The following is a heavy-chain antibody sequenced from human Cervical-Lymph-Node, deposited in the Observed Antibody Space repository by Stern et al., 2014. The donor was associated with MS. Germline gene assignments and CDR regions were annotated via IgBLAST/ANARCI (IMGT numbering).Heavy chain of an antibody. J-gene: IGHJ6*02. CDR3: ARTYSGSYYSYYYGMDV. CDR2: IWYDGSDK. CDR1: GFTFSSYG. D-gene: IGHD1-26*01. Sequence: VQLVESGGGVVQPGRSLRLSCAASGFTFSSYGMHWVRQAPGKGLEWVAVIWYDGSDKYCADSVKGRFTISRDNSKNTLYLQMNSLRAEDTAVYYCARTYSGSYYSYYYGMDVWGQGTTVTVSS. V-gene: IGHV3-33*01.